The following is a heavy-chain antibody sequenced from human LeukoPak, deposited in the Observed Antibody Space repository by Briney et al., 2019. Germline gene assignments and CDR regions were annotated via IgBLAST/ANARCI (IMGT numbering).Heavy chain of an antibody. CDR1: GFTFSTYA. V-gene: IGHV3-64D*06. D-gene: IGHD6-13*01. CDR2: ISSNGGNA. CDR3: VKDTYSSSWAAFDY. J-gene: IGHJ4*02. Sequence: PRGSLRLSCAASGFTFSTYAMHWVRQAPGKGLEYVSAISSNGGNAYYADSAKGRFTISRDNSKNTLYLQMASLRPEDTALYYCVKDTYSSSWAAFDYWGRGTLVTVSS.